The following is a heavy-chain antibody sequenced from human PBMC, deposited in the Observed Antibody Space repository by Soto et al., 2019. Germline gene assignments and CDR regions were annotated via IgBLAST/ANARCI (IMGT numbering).Heavy chain of an antibody. CDR3: ARLAMTGTQGRGYFEY. CDR1: GGSISSYTYC. D-gene: IGHD1-1*01. J-gene: IGHJ4*02. V-gene: IGHV4-39*01. Sequence: SETLSLTCTVSGGSISSYTYCRGWIRQPPGKGLEWIGSCYYSGSTYYNPSLKSRVTMSVDTSKNQFSLNLSSVTAADTAVYYCARLAMTGTQGRGYFEYWGQGTLVTVSS. CDR2: CYYSGST.